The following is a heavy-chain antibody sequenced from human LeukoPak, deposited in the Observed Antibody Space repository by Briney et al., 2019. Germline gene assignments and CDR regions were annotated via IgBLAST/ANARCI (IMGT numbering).Heavy chain of an antibody. CDR1: GYTFTGYY. CDR2: INPNSGGT. Sequence: ASVKVSCKASGYTFTGYYMHWVRQAPGQGLEWMGWINPNSGGTNYAQKFQGRVTMTRDTSISTAYMELSRLRSDDTAVYYCARVPPSGSYRWASHYYYMDVWGKGTTVTVSS. V-gene: IGHV1-2*02. CDR3: ARVPPSGSYRWASHYYYMDV. J-gene: IGHJ6*03. D-gene: IGHD1-26*01.